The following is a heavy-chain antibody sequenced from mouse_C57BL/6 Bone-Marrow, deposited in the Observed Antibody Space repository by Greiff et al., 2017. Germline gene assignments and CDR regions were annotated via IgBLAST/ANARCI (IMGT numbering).Heavy chain of an antibody. CDR1: GYTFTSYT. CDR2: INPSSGYT. CDR3: ARGYYFDY. V-gene: IGHV1-4*01. J-gene: IGHJ2*01. Sequence: VQLQQSGAELARPGASVKMSCKASGYTFTSYTMHWVKQGPGQGLEWIGYINPSSGYTKYNQKFKDKATLTADKSSSTAYMQLSSLTSEDSAVYYCARGYYFDYWGQGTTLTVSS.